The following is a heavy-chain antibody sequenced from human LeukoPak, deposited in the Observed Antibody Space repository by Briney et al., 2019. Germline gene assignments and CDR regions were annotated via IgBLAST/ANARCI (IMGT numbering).Heavy chain of an antibody. D-gene: IGHD6-19*01. J-gene: IGHJ3*02. V-gene: IGHV1-3*01. Sequence: XSVKVSCKASGYTFTSYAMHWVRQAPGQRLEWMGWINAGNGNTKYSQKFQGRVTITRDTSASTAYMELSSLRSEDTAVYYCAGSKSSGWYGDDAFDIWGQGTMVTVSS. CDR2: INAGNGNT. CDR1: GYTFTSYA. CDR3: AGSKSSGWYGDDAFDI.